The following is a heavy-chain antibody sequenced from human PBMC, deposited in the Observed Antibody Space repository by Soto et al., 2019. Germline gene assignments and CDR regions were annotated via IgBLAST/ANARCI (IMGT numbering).Heavy chain of an antibody. CDR3: ARGRYYYGSGTPSDAFDI. J-gene: IGHJ3*02. Sequence: QVQLVQSGAEVKKPGASVKVSCKASGYTFTSYGISWVRQAPGQGREGMGWISAYNGNTNYAQKLQGRVTMTTDTSTSTAYMELRSLRSDDTAVYYCARGRYYYGSGTPSDAFDIWGQGTMVTVSS. CDR2: ISAYNGNT. D-gene: IGHD3-10*01. CDR1: GYTFTSYG. V-gene: IGHV1-18*01.